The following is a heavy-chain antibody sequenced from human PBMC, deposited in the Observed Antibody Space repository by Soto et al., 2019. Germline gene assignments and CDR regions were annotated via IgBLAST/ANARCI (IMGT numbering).Heavy chain of an antibody. CDR2: TYYRSKWYN. CDR1: GDSVSSNSAA. Sequence: SQTLSLTCAISGDSVSSNSAAWNWIRQPPSRGLEWLGRTYYRSKWYNDYAVSVKSRITINPDTSKNQFSLQLNPVTPEDTAVYYCASESIAAAGTYYYYYGMDVWGQGTTVTVSS. V-gene: IGHV6-1*01. D-gene: IGHD6-13*01. CDR3: ASESIAAAGTYYYYYGMDV. J-gene: IGHJ6*02.